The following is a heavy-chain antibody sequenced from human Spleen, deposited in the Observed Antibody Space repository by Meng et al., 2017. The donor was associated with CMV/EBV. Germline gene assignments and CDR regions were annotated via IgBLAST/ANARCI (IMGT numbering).Heavy chain of an antibody. CDR2: NVVGSGNT. V-gene: IGHV1-58*01. CDR1: GFTFTSSA. CDR3: AAGIVVIAAADEAFDI. Sequence: SVKVSCKASGFTFTSSAVQWVRQARGQRLEWIGWNVVGSGNTNYAQKFQERVTITRDMSTSTAYMELSSLRSEDTAVYYCAAGIVVIAAADEAFDIWGQGTMVTVSS. D-gene: IGHD6-13*01. J-gene: IGHJ3*02.